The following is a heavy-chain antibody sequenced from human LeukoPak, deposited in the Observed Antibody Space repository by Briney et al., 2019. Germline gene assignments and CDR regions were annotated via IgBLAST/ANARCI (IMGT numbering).Heavy chain of an antibody. CDR2: IFKSGST. D-gene: IGHD4-17*01. Sequence: NPSQTLSLTCTVSGGSISSGHYYWSWLRQPPGKGLEWIGYIFKSGSTYYNPSLKTRVNISIDTSKHQFSLKLSSVAAADTAVYYCARVTAVTSVDYWGQGTLVTVSS. V-gene: IGHV4-30-4*01. J-gene: IGHJ4*02. CDR3: ARVTAVTSVDY. CDR1: GGSISSGHYY.